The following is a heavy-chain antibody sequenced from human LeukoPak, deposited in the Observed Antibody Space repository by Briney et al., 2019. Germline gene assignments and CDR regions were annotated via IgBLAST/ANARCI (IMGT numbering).Heavy chain of an antibody. J-gene: IGHJ4*02. CDR3: ASAASGYHYVYFDY. V-gene: IGHV1-69*13. CDR2: IIPIFGTA. D-gene: IGHD3-22*01. Sequence: SVKVSCKASGGTFSSYAISWVRQAPGQGLEWMGGIIPIFGTANYAQKFQGRVTITADESTSTAYMELSSLRSEDTAVYYCASAASGYHYVYFDYWGQGTLVTVSS. CDR1: GGTFSSYA.